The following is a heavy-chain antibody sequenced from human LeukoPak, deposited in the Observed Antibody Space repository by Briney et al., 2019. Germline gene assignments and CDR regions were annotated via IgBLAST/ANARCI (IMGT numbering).Heavy chain of an antibody. CDR1: GGSFSGNY. CDR3: ARGRGKVARLMDY. J-gene: IGHJ4*02. V-gene: IGHV4-34*01. Sequence: SETLSLTCGVYGGSFSGNYWTWLRQSPGKGLEWIGEINHSGTTNYNPSVKSRVTMSVDTSKNQFFLKLNSVTAADTAVYYCARGRGKVARLMDYWGQGTLVTVSS. CDR2: INHSGTT. D-gene: IGHD2-15*01.